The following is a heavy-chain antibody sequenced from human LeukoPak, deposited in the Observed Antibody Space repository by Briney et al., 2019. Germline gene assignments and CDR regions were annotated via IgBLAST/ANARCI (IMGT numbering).Heavy chain of an antibody. CDR1: GLTFSSYE. Sequence: QPGGSLRLSCADSGLTFSSYEMNWVRQAPGKGLEWISYISTSGTTIYYADSVKGRFTISRDNARSSLYLQMNSLRVEDTAVYYCARDEHQYYSESSGRFDYWGQGTLVTVSS. J-gene: IGHJ4*02. V-gene: IGHV3-48*03. CDR2: ISTSGTTI. D-gene: IGHD3-22*01. CDR3: ARDEHQYYSESSGRFDY.